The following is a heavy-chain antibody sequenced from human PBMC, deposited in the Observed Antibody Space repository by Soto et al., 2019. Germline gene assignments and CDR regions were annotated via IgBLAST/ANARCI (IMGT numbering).Heavy chain of an antibody. Sequence: SQTLSLTCVISGDSVSSNSAGWNWIRQSPSRGLEWLGRTYDKSDWNNDYALSVTSRITINHATSKNQFSLPLYSVSPEDTAVYYCTGITWFRGMDVWGQGTPVTVSS. J-gene: IGHJ6*02. V-gene: IGHV6-1*01. D-gene: IGHD3-10*01. CDR1: GDSVSSNSAG. CDR2: TYDKSDWNN. CDR3: TGITWFRGMDV.